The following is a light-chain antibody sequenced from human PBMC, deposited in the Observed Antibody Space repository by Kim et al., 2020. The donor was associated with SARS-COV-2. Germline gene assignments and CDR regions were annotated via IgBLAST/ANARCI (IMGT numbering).Light chain of an antibody. V-gene: IGKV3-15*01. CDR3: QQYNNFPTT. J-gene: IGKJ1*01. CDR1: QSVGGK. Sequence: VSPGEIATLSCRASQSVGGKLAWYQQRLGQAPRLLIYDASTRAPGIPAKFSGSGSGTEFTLSISSLQSEDFAIYFCQQYNNFPTTFGQGTQADIK. CDR2: DAS.